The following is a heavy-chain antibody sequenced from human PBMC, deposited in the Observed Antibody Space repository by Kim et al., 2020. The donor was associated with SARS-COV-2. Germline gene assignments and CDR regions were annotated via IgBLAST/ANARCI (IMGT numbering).Heavy chain of an antibody. D-gene: IGHD2-15*01. Sequence: SETLSLTCTVSGGSISSSSYYWGWIRQPPGKGLEWIGSIYYSGSTYYNPSLKSRVTISVDTSKNQFSLKLSSVTAADTAVYYCARVGPPHDCSGGSCYQLSIDYWGQGTLVTVSS. CDR1: GGSISSSSYY. V-gene: IGHV4-39*01. J-gene: IGHJ4*02. CDR3: ARVGPPHDCSGGSCYQLSIDY. CDR2: IYYSGST.